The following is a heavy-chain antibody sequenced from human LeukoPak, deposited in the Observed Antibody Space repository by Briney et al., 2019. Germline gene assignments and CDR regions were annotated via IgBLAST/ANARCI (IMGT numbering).Heavy chain of an antibody. CDR2: IISSGDGT. CDR1: GFTFSSYA. V-gene: IGHV3-23*01. CDR3: AKDGYKYSPDASDI. J-gene: IGHJ3*02. D-gene: IGHD1-26*01. Sequence: AESLSLSCAASGFTFSSYAISWVRKGQGKGMDCVSSIISSGDGTSYSDSVQGRVTIFRENTVSTLYLQKNSLRAEDTAINYYAKDGYKYSPDASDIWGQGTRVTVSS.